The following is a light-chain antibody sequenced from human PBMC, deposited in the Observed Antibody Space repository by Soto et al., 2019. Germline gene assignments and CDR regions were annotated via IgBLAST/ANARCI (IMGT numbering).Light chain of an antibody. Sequence: DIQMTQSPSTLSASVGDRVTIVCRASQTISNWLAWYQQKPGKAPKLLIYKASTLETGVSSKFRGSGSGKEFTLTISSLQPDDFATYYCQQYNSYSWTFGQGTKVEIK. CDR2: KAS. J-gene: IGKJ1*01. CDR1: QTISNW. V-gene: IGKV1-5*03. CDR3: QQYNSYSWT.